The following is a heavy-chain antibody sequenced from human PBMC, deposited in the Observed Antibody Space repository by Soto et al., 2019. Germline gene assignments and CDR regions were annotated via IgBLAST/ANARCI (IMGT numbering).Heavy chain of an antibody. J-gene: IGHJ4*02. CDR2: IYYSGST. D-gene: IGHD3-3*01. CDR3: ARVGDFWSGYPFDY. Sequence: PSDTLSLTCTVSGGSVSSFIYYWSWIRQPPGKGLEWIGYIYYSGSTNYNPSLKSRVTISVDTSKNQFSLKLSSVTAADTAVYYCARVGDFWSGYPFDYWGQGTLVTVSS. V-gene: IGHV4-61*01. CDR1: GGSVSSFIYY.